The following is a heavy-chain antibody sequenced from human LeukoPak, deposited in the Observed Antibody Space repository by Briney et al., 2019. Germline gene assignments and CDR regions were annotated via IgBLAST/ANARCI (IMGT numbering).Heavy chain of an antibody. Sequence: GRSLRLSCAASRFTFNSYAMHWVRQVPGKGLDWVALIWSDGSNKYYADSVKGRFTISRDISKNTLYLQMSSLRAEDTALYYCARAGSGWYEIDSWGQGTLVTVSS. J-gene: IGHJ4*02. CDR3: ARAGSGWYEIDS. V-gene: IGHV3-33*01. CDR2: IWSDGSNK. CDR1: RFTFNSYA. D-gene: IGHD6-19*01.